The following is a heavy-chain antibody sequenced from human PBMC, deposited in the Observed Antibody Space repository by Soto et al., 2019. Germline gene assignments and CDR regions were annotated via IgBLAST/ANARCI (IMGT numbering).Heavy chain of an antibody. CDR2: VNWNGGST. CDR3: VIGASLNFDY. CDR1: GFTFDDYG. D-gene: IGHD1-26*01. Sequence: EVQLVESGGGVLRPGGSLRLSCAASGFTFDDYGISWARQAPWKGLEWVSGVNWNGGSTGYADSVKGRFTISRDNAQNSLYLQMNSLTAEDTAFYYCVIGASLNFDYWGQGTLVTVSS. J-gene: IGHJ4*02. V-gene: IGHV3-20*04.